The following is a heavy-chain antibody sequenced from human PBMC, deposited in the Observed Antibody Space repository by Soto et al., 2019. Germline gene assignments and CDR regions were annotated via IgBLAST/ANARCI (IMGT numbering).Heavy chain of an antibody. V-gene: IGHV3-15*07. Sequence: EVQLVESGGGLVTPGGSLRLSCAASGFTFTAAWIHWVRQAPGKGLEWVGRIKTKTDGGAADYAAPVKGRFTISRDDSQNTLYLQMNSLKTEDTAVYYCITDGAHQDGRGNLYAAAYWGQGSLVTVSS. J-gene: IGHJ4*02. CDR2: IKTKTDGGAA. CDR3: ITDGAHQDGRGNLYAAAY. CDR1: GFTFTAAW. D-gene: IGHD3-22*01.